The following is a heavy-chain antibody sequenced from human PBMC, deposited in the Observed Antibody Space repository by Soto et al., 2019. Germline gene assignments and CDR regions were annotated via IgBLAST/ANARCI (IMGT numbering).Heavy chain of an antibody. CDR1: GGAFSSYA. D-gene: IGHD3-10*01. CDR2: IIPIFGTA. V-gene: IGHV1-69*13. Sequence: SVKVSCKASGGAFSSYAISLVRQAPGQGLEWMGGIIPIFGTANYAQKFQGRVTITADESTSTAYMELSSLRSEDTAVYYCARRRVGVLWFGELYSSNGMDVWGQGTTVTVSS. CDR3: ARRRVGVLWFGELYSSNGMDV. J-gene: IGHJ6*02.